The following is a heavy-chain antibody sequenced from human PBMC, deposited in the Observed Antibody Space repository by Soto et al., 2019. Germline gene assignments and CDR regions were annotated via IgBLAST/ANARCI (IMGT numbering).Heavy chain of an antibody. J-gene: IGHJ4*02. D-gene: IGHD6-25*01. CDR3: AGGGGRGYFQYYFDY. CDR2: IYYSGSI. V-gene: IGHV4-59*12. Sequence: LTNTVSDGTSRNYCWSRILKHPRKGLEWMGYIYYSGSINYNPSLKSRVTMSGDTSKNQFYLKMNSVPVADTAVYYCAGGGGRGYFQYYFDYWGQGALVTVSS. CDR1: DGTSRNYC.